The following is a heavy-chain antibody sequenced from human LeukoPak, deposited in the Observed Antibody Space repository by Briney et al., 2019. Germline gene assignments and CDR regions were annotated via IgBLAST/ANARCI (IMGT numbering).Heavy chain of an antibody. V-gene: IGHV4-39*07. Sequence: SETLSLTCTVSGGSISSSSYYWGWIRQPPGKGLEWIGSIYYSGSTYYNPSLKSPVTISVDTSKNQFSLKLSSVTAADTAVYYCAYTKSGYSYGYIDYWGQGTLVTVSS. J-gene: IGHJ4*02. CDR2: IYYSGST. CDR3: AYTKSGYSYGYIDY. D-gene: IGHD5-18*01. CDR1: GGSISSSSYY.